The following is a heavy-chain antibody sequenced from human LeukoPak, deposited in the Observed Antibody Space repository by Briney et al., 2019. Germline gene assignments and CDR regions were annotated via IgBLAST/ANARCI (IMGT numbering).Heavy chain of an antibody. CDR3: ARGGDLHYDFWSGYQYYFDY. V-gene: IGHV4-30-4*08. J-gene: IGHJ4*02. CDR1: GGSISSGDYY. Sequence: SETLSLTCTVSGGSISSGDYYWSWIRQPPGKGLEWIGYIYYSGSTYYNPSLKSRVTISVDTSKNQFSLKLSSVTAADTAVYYCARGGDLHYDFWSGYQYYFDYWGQGTLVTVSS. CDR2: IYYSGST. D-gene: IGHD3-3*01.